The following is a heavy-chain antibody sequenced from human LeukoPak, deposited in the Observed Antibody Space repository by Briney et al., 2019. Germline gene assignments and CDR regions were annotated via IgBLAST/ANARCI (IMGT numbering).Heavy chain of an antibody. CDR1: GFTFTKAW. CDR3: AKDLSMVRGVPAPGDY. CDR2: ISYDGSNK. V-gene: IGHV3-30*18. Sequence: GGSLRLSCAASGFTFTKAWMNWVRQAPGKGLEWVAVISYDGSNKYYADSVKGRFTISRDNSKNTLYLQMNSLRAEDTAVYYCAKDLSMVRGVPAPGDYWGQGTLVTVSS. D-gene: IGHD3-10*01. J-gene: IGHJ4*02.